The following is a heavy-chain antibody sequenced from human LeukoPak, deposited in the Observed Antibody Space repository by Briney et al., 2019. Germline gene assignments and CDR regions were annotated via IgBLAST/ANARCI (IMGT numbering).Heavy chain of an antibody. D-gene: IGHD2-21*02. J-gene: IGHJ6*02. Sequence: GRSLRLSCAASGFTFSSYAMHWVRQAPGKGLEWVAVISYDGSNKYYADSVKGRFTISRDNSKNTLYLQMNSLRAEDTAVYYCARRLAYCGGDCYSSFRGHDYYYYGVDVWGQGTTVTVSS. V-gene: IGHV3-30-3*01. CDR2: ISYDGSNK. CDR3: ARRLAYCGGDCYSSFRGHDYYYYGVDV. CDR1: GFTFSSYA.